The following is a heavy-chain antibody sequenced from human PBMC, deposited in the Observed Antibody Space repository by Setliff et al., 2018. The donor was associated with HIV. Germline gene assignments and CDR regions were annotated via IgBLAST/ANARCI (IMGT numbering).Heavy chain of an antibody. CDR2: ISSSSSYI. CDR3: ARDEVPQQLEREGAEYFQH. CDR1: GFTFSSYS. V-gene: IGHV3-21*01. J-gene: IGHJ1*01. D-gene: IGHD6-13*01. Sequence: GGSLRLSCAASGFTFSSYSMNWVRQAPGKGLEWVSSISSSSSYIYYADSVKGRFTISRDNAKNSLYLQMNSLRAEDTAVYYRARDEVPQQLEREGAEYFQHWGQGTLVTVSS.